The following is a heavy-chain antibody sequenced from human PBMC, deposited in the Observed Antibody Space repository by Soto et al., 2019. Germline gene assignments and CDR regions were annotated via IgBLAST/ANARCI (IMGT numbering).Heavy chain of an antibody. CDR2: IYYSGST. CDR1: GGSITSSSYY. D-gene: IGHD1-26*01. CDR3: ATQEVGGSYGYPVDP. J-gene: IGHJ5*02. V-gene: IGHV4-39*01. Sequence: QLHLRESGPGLVKPSETLSLTCTVSGGSITSSSYYWGWIRQPPGKGLEWIGSIYYSGSTYYNPSLKSRVTISVDTSKNQFSLKLISVTAADTAVYYCATQEVGGSYGYPVDPWGQGTLVTVSS.